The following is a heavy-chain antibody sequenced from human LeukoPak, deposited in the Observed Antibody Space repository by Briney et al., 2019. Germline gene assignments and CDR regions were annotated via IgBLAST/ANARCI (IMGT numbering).Heavy chain of an antibody. CDR2: IIPIFGTA. V-gene: IGHV1-69*05. CDR1: GGTFSSYA. J-gene: IGHJ4*02. D-gene: IGHD6-13*01. Sequence: GSSVKVSCKASGGTFSSYAISWVRQAPGQGLEWMGGIIPIFGTANYAQKFQGRVTITTDESTSTAYMELSSLRSEDTAVYYCARGPVSEQQLVRSIHFDYWGQGTLVTVSS. CDR3: ARGPVSEQQLVRSIHFDY.